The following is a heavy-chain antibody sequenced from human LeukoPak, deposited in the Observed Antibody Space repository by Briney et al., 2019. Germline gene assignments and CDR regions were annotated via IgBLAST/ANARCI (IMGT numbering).Heavy chain of an antibody. J-gene: IGHJ4*02. CDR2: IYYSGST. V-gene: IGHV4-31*03. CDR1: GGSISSGGYY. Sequence: SETLSLTCTVSGGSISSGGYYWSWIRQHPGKGLEWIGYIYYSGSTYYNPSLKSRVTISVDTSKNQLSLKLSSVTAADTAVYYCAAARLRYFDYWGQGTLVTVSS. D-gene: IGHD6-6*01. CDR3: AAARLRYFDY.